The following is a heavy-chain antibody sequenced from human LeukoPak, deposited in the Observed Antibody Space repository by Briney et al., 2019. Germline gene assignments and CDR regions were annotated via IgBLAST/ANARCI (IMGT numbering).Heavy chain of an antibody. CDR3: ANVPSGSYHDAFDI. CDR1: GFTFNTYG. CDR2: IQNDEIDK. Sequence: PGGSLRLSCAASGFTFNTYGMHWIRQAPGKGLEWVAFIQNDEIDKFYADSVKGRFTISRDNSKNTLYLQMNSLRAEDTAVYYCANVPSGSYHDAFDIWGQGTMVTVSS. V-gene: IGHV3-30*02. J-gene: IGHJ3*02. D-gene: IGHD1-26*01.